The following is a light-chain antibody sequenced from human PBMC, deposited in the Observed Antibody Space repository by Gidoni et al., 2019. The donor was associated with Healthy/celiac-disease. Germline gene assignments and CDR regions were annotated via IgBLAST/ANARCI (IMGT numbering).Light chain of an antibody. CDR1: QGISSY. V-gene: IGKV1-9*01. Sequence: DIQLTQSPSFLSASVGDRVTITCRASQGISSYLAWYQQKPGKAPKLLIYAASTLQSRVPSRFSGSGSGKEYTLTISSLQPEAFATYYCQQLNSYPPRYTFGQGTKLEIK. CDR3: QQLNSYPPRYT. J-gene: IGKJ2*01. CDR2: AAS.